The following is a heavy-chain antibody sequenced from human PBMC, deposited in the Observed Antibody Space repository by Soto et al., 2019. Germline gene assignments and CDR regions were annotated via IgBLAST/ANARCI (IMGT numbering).Heavy chain of an antibody. Sequence: PSETLSLTCAVSGVSISSSNWWSWVRQPPGKGLEWIGEIYHSGSTNYNPSLKSRVTISVDKSKNQFSLKLSSVTAADTAVYYCARSPLVGSSASFDYWGQGTLVTVSS. CDR2: IYHSGST. J-gene: IGHJ4*02. CDR1: GVSISSSNW. CDR3: ARSPLVGSSASFDY. V-gene: IGHV4-4*02. D-gene: IGHD6-6*01.